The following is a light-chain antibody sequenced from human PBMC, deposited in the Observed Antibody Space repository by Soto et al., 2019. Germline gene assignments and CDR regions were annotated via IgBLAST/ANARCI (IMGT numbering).Light chain of an antibody. CDR3: QQYNDWPRT. CDR2: GAF. V-gene: IGKV3-15*01. Sequence: EIVMTQSPATLSVSPGERATLSCRASQSVSSYLAWYQQKPGQAPRLLIYGAFTRATGMPARFSGSGSGTEFTLTISSVQSEDFAVYYCQQYNDWPRTFGQGTKVEIK. CDR1: QSVSSY. J-gene: IGKJ1*01.